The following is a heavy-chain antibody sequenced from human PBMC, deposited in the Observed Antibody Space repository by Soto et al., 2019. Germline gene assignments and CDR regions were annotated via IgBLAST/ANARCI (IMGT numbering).Heavy chain of an antibody. CDR2: IYSGGSP. CDR1: GFTVSSNY. CDR3: AREGFGELLDGMDV. J-gene: IGHJ6*02. Sequence: GGSLRLSCAASGFTVSSNYMSWVRQAPGKGLEWVSVIYSGGSPYYADSVKGRFTISRDNSKNTLYLQMNSLRAEDTAVYYCAREGFGELLDGMDVWGQGTTVTVSS. V-gene: IGHV3-53*01. D-gene: IGHD3-10*01.